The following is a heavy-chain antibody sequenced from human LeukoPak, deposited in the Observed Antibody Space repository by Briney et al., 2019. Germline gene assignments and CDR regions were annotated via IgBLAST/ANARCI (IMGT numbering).Heavy chain of an antibody. CDR3: ARRLRPIPLGSGSYSLSYFDY. J-gene: IGHJ4*02. V-gene: IGHV4-59*12. D-gene: IGHD3-10*02. Sequence: SETLSLTCTVSGGPIRDFYWSWIRLPPGKGLEWIGYTYYSGSTSYNPSLQSRVAISVDTSKNQFSLKLSSVTAADTAVYYCARRLRPIPLGSGSYSLSYFDYWGQGTLVTVSS. CDR2: TYYSGST. CDR1: GGPIRDFY.